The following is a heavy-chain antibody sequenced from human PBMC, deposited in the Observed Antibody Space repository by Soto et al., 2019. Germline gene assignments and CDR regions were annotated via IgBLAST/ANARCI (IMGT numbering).Heavy chain of an antibody. CDR2: ISGTGGST. Sequence: EVQVLDSGGGLVQPGGSLRLSCAASGFTFNNYAMNWVRQAPWKGLEWVATISGTGGSTYYADSVKGRFTISRDNSKNTLYLQMNSLRVEDTAVYYCAKDRLGGNFDYWGQGTQVTVSS. CDR3: AKDRLGGNFDY. J-gene: IGHJ4*02. CDR1: GFTFNNYA. V-gene: IGHV3-23*01.